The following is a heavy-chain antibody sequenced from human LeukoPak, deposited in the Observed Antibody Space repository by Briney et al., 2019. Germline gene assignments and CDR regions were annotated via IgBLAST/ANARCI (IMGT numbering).Heavy chain of an antibody. Sequence: VASVKVSCKASGYTFTGYYMHWVRQTPGQGLEWMGWINPNSGGTNYAQKFQGRVTMTRDTSISTAYMELSRLRSDDTAVYYCARDQAFGGVIVNDYWGQGTLVTVSS. D-gene: IGHD3-16*02. CDR1: GYTFTGYY. CDR2: INPNSGGT. CDR3: ARDQAFGGVIVNDY. J-gene: IGHJ4*02. V-gene: IGHV1-2*02.